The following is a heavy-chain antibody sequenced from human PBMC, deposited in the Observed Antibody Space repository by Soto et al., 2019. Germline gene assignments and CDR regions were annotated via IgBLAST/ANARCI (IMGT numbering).Heavy chain of an antibody. J-gene: IGHJ6*02. V-gene: IGHV4-59*01. CDR2: LYYSGNT. CDR3: ARGGSEGGLDV. CDR1: GASISTYY. D-gene: IGHD3-10*01. Sequence: QMQLQESGPGVVKPSETLSLTCTVSGASISTYYWTWIRQAPGKGLEWIGYLYYSGNTNYNPSLKSRVTMSVDTSKNHFYLTLTSATAADTAVYFCARGGSEGGLDVWGQGTTVAAS.